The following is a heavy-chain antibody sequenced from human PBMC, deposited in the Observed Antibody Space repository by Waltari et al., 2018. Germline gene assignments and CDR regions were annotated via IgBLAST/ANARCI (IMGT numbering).Heavy chain of an antibody. Sequence: QVQLQESGPGLVKPSETLSLTCAVSAYSITSSFYWGWIRQPPGKGLEWIGNIFHRGSPHDNPALKIRATISTDTSKNQFSLKLSSVTAADTAVYYCARVSGTFDYWGQGTLVSVSS. CDR3: ARVSGTFDY. J-gene: IGHJ4*02. CDR1: AYSITSSFY. D-gene: IGHD3-10*01. V-gene: IGHV4-38-2*01. CDR2: IFHRGSP.